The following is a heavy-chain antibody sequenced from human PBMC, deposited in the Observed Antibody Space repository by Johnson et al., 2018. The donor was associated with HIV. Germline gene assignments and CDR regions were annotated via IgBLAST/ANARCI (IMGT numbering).Heavy chain of an antibody. CDR2: IWHDGSNK. V-gene: IGHV3-33*01. CDR3: AREGSYGGGAFDI. CDR1: GFSFSSYG. J-gene: IGHJ3*02. D-gene: IGHD1-26*01. Sequence: QVQLVESGGGVVQPGRSLRLSCAASGFSFSSYGMHWVRQAPGKGLEWVAVIWHDGSNKYFGDSVKGRFSIARDNSRNTLYLQMNSLRAEDTAVYYCAREGSYGGGAFDIWGQGTMVTVSS.